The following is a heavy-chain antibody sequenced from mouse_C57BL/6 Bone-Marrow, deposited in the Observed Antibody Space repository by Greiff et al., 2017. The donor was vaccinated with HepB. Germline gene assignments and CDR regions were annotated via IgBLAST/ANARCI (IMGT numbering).Heavy chain of an antibody. J-gene: IGHJ4*01. Sequence: EVKLMESGAELVRPGASVKLSCTASGFNIKDDYMHWVKQRPEQGLEWIGWIDPENGDTEYASKFQGKATITADTSSNTAYLQLSSLTSEDTAVYYCTTDYYGSMDYWGQGTSVTVSS. CDR2: IDPENGDT. CDR1: GFNIKDDY. CDR3: TTDYYGSMDY. D-gene: IGHD1-1*01. V-gene: IGHV14-4*01.